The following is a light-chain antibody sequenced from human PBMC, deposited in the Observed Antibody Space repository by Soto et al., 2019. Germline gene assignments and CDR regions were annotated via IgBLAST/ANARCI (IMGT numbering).Light chain of an antibody. CDR3: RSYAGNSNWV. Sequence: QSVLTQPASVSGSPGQSIAISCTGNSSGIGTFNLVSWYQQHPGRAPKLLSHEVSHRPSDIPDRFSGSKSGNTASLTVSWLQADDEADYYCRSYAGNSNWVFGGGTKLTVL. V-gene: IGLV2-14*02. CDR2: EVS. J-gene: IGLJ3*02. CDR1: SSGIGTFNL.